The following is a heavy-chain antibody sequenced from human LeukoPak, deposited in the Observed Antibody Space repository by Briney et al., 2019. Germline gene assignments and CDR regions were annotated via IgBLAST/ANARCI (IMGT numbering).Heavy chain of an antibody. D-gene: IGHD3-10*01. Sequence: PSETLSLTCTVSGGSISSYYWSWIRQPPGKGLEWIGYIYYSGSTNYNPSLKSRVTISVDTSKNQFSLKLSSVTAADTAVYYCARLSYGSGVGWLGEYYYGMDVWGQGTTVTVSS. V-gene: IGHV4-59*08. J-gene: IGHJ6*02. CDR1: GGSISSYY. CDR3: ARLSYGSGVGWLGEYYYGMDV. CDR2: IYYSGST.